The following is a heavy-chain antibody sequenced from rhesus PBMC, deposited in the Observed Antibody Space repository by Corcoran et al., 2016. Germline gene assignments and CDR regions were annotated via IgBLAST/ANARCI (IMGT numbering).Heavy chain of an antibody. CDR1: GYTFTSYG. V-gene: IGHV7-114*01. CDR3: ARRHSGSYYFPTEYFDY. Sequence: QVQLVQSGAEVKQPGASVKVSCKASGYTFTSYGMNWVRQAHGQRLRWKGWINTDTGNPTYAQGLEERFTFAMDTSISTEYLQISGLKAEDTAVYYCARRHSGSYYFPTEYFDYWGQGVLVTVSS. J-gene: IGHJ4*01. D-gene: IGHD3-16*01. CDR2: INTDTGNP.